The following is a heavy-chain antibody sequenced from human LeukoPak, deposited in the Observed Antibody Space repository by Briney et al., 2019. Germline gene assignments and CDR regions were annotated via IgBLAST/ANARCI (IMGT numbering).Heavy chain of an antibody. D-gene: IGHD2-21*01. CDR2: IYYSGST. CDR3: AIALIRDKQSAFDI. CDR1: GGSISSYY. Sequence: SETLSLTCTVSGGSISSYYWSWIRQPPGPGLEWNGYIYYSGSTNYNPSLKSRVTISVDTSKNQFSLKLSSVTAADTAVYYCAIALIRDKQSAFDIWGQGTMVTVSS. J-gene: IGHJ3*02. V-gene: IGHV4-59*01.